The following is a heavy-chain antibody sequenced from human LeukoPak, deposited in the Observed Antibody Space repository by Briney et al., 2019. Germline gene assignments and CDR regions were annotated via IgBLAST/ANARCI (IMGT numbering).Heavy chain of an antibody. V-gene: IGHV3-74*01. CDR2: ISSEGSST. CDR3: ARVPHYSSGREYFQP. D-gene: IGHD6-19*01. CDR1: GFTFSSYW. J-gene: IGHJ1*01. Sequence: PGGSLRLSCAASGFTFSSYWMHWVRQAPGRGLVWVSRISSEGSSTSYADSVKGRFTISRDNAKNTLYLQMNSLRAEDTAVYGCARVPHYSSGREYFQPWGQGTLVTVSS.